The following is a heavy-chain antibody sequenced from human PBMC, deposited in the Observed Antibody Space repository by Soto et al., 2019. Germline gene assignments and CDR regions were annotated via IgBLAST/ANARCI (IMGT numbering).Heavy chain of an antibody. CDR1: GFTFSSYG. Sequence: GGSLRLSCAASGFTFSSYGMHWVRQAPGKGLEWVAVIWYDGSNKYYADSVKGRFTISRDNSKNTLYLQMNSLRAEDTAVYYCARDGLEYYDFWSGYRTGWFDPWGQGTLVTVSS. CDR2: IWYDGSNK. V-gene: IGHV3-33*01. D-gene: IGHD3-3*01. J-gene: IGHJ5*02. CDR3: ARDGLEYYDFWSGYRTGWFDP.